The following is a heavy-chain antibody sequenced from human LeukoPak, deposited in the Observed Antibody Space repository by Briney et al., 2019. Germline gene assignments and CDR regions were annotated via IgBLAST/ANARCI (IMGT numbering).Heavy chain of an antibody. CDR2: INTNTGNP. Sequence: ASVKVSCKASGYTFTTYAMNWVRQAPGQGLEWMGWINTNTGNPTYAQGFTGRFVFSLDTSVSTAYLQISSLKAEDTAVYYCASGDSGWYEEGIDYWGQETLVTVSS. V-gene: IGHV7-4-1*02. CDR3: ASGDSGWYEEGIDY. D-gene: IGHD6-19*01. CDR1: GYTFTTYA. J-gene: IGHJ4*02.